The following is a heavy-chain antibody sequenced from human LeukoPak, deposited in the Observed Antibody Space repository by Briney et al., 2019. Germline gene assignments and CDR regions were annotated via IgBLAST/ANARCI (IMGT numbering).Heavy chain of an antibody. CDR3: ASPSRYCTNGVCYTYDAFDI. J-gene: IGHJ3*02. Sequence: SETLSLTCTAYGGSFSGYYWTWIRQPLGKGLEWIGEINHSGSTNYNPSLKSRVTISVDTSKNQFSLKLSSVTAADTAVYYCASPSRYCTNGVCYTYDAFDIWGQGTMVTVSS. D-gene: IGHD2-8*01. CDR2: INHSGST. CDR1: GGSFSGYY. V-gene: IGHV4-34*01.